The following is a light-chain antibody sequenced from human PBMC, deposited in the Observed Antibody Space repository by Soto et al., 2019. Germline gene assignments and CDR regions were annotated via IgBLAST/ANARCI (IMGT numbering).Light chain of an antibody. CDR2: EVS. Sequence: QSVLTQPASVSGSPGQSITISCTGTSSDVGGYNYVSWYQQHPGKAPKVMIHEVSNRPSGVSNRFSGSKSGNTASLTISGLQAEDEADYYCSSYTSSSTGVFGGGTKLTVL. CDR1: SSDVGGYNY. CDR3: SSYTSSSTGV. J-gene: IGLJ3*02. V-gene: IGLV2-14*01.